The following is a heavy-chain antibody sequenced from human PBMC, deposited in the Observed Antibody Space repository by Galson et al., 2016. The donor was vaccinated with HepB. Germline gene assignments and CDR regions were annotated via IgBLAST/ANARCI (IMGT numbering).Heavy chain of an antibody. CDR2: ISGSGDST. V-gene: IGHV3-23*01. CDR3: AKGNIVQVPAAPYA. D-gene: IGHD2-2*01. J-gene: IGHJ1*01. Sequence: SLRLSCAASGFTFSSYGMHWVRQAPGKGLEWVSSISGSGDSTYYADAVKGRFTISRDNSRNTLYLQMDSPRAEDTAVHYCAKGNIVQVPAAPYAWGQGALVTVSS. CDR1: GFTFSSYG.